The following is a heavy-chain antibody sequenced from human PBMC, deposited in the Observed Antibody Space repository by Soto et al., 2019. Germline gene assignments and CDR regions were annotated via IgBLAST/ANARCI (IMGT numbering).Heavy chain of an antibody. CDR2: IIPIFVTA. D-gene: IGHD1-20*01. V-gene: IGHV1-69*06. CDR3: ARGMGITGTAFDY. Sequence: SVKVSCKASGGTFSGYAISWVRQAPGQGLEWMGGIIPIFVTANYAQKFQGRVTITADKSTSTAYMELSSLRSEDTAVYYCARGMGITGTAFDYWGQGTLVTVSS. CDR1: GGTFSGYA. J-gene: IGHJ4*02.